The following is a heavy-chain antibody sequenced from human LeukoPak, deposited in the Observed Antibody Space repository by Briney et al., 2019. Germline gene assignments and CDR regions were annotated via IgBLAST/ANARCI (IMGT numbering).Heavy chain of an antibody. Sequence: SETLSLTCTVSGGSISSSSYYWGWIRQPPGKGLEWIGSIYYSGSTYFNPSLKSRVTISGDTSKNQFPLKLSSVIAADTAVYYCARLGVATPFDYWGQGTLVTVSS. CDR1: GGSISSSSYY. CDR3: ARLGVATPFDY. V-gene: IGHV4-39*01. CDR2: IYYSGST. D-gene: IGHD5-12*01. J-gene: IGHJ4*02.